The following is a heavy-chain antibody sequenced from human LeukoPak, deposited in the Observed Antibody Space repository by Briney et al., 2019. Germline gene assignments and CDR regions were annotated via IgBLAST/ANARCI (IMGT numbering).Heavy chain of an antibody. V-gene: IGHV3-33*06. CDR2: IWYDGSNK. D-gene: IGHD2-15*01. J-gene: IGHJ3*02. Sequence: GGSLRLSCAASGFTFSSYGMHWVRQAPGKGLEWVAVIWYDGSNKYYADSVKGRFTISRDNSKNTMYLQMNSLRAEDTAVYYWAKGPGSSSRDDAFDIWGQGTMVTVSS. CDR3: AKGPGSSSRDDAFDI. CDR1: GFTFSSYG.